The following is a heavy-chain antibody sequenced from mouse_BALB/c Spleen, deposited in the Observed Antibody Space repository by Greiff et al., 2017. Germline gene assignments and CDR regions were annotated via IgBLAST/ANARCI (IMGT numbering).Heavy chain of an antibody. D-gene: IGHD2-1*01. CDR1: GFTFSSYA. CDR3: ARRDYGNFLDY. V-gene: IGHV5-9-1*01. CDR2: ISSGGSYT. J-gene: IGHJ2*01. Sequence: DVMLVESGGGLVKPGGSLKLSCSASGFTFSSYAMSWVRQTPEKRLEWVATISSGGSYTYYPDSVKGRFTISRDNAKNTLYLQMSSLRSEDTAMYYCARRDYGNFLDYWGQGTTRTVSS.